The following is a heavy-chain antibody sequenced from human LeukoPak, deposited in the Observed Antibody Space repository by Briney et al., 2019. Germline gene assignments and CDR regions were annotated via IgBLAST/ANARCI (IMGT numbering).Heavy chain of an antibody. J-gene: IGHJ1*01. CDR3: ARALYYDSSGYYSSSYYYFQH. V-gene: IGHV1-2*02. CDR1: GYTFTSYY. CDR2: INPNSGGT. Sequence: EASVKVSCKASGYTFTSYYLHWVRHALGQGLEWVGWINPNSGGTNYAQKFQGRVTMTRDTSISTAYMELSRLRSDDTAEYYCARALYYDSSGYYSSSYYYFQHWGQGTLVTVSS. D-gene: IGHD3-22*01.